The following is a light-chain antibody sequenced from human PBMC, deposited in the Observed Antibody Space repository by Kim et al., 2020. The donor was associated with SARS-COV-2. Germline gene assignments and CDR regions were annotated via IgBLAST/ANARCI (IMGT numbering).Light chain of an antibody. CDR3: QQSNSFPVT. J-gene: IGKJ4*01. V-gene: IGKV1-12*01. Sequence: ASVGDRVTITCRASQVISSWLAWYQQKPGKAPQLLIYAASTLQSGVPSRFSGSGSGTDFTLTISSLQPEDFASYYCQQSNSFPVTFGGGTKVDIK. CDR2: AAS. CDR1: QVISSW.